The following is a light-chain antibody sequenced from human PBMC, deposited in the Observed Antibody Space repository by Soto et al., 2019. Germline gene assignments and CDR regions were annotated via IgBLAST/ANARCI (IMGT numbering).Light chain of an antibody. V-gene: IGKV1-5*03. CDR2: KAS. CDR3: QQYNNRWT. CDR1: QSISVW. J-gene: IGKJ1*01. Sequence: DIQMTQSPSTLSASVGDRVTITCRASQSISVWLAWFQQKPGNATKLLIYKASTLESGVPSRFSGSGSGTEFTLTISSLQPDDSATYYCQQYNNRWTFGQGTKVEI.